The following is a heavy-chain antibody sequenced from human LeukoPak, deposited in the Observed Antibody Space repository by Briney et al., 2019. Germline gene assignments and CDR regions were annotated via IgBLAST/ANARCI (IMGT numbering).Heavy chain of an antibody. D-gene: IGHD3-9*01. J-gene: IGHJ4*02. CDR1: GGTFSYYA. Sequence: ASVKVSCKASGGTFSYYAISWVRQAPGQGLEWMGWISAYNGNTNYAQKLQGRVTMTTDTSTSTAYMELRSLRSDDTAVYYCARALNDILTGYHNDYWGQGTLVTVSS. CDR2: ISAYNGNT. CDR3: ARALNDILTGYHNDY. V-gene: IGHV1-18*01.